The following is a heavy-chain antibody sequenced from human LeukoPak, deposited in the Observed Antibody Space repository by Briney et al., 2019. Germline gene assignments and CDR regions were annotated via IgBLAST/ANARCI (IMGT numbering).Heavy chain of an antibody. J-gene: IGHJ3*02. Sequence: SETLSLTCAVYGGSFSGYYWSWIRQPPGKGLEWIGEINHSGSTNYNPSLESRVTTSVDTSKNQFSLKLSSVTAADTAVYYCALKGVVAATYSHAFDIWGQGTMVTVSS. V-gene: IGHV4-34*01. CDR1: GGSFSGYY. CDR3: ALKGVVAATYSHAFDI. D-gene: IGHD2-15*01. CDR2: INHSGST.